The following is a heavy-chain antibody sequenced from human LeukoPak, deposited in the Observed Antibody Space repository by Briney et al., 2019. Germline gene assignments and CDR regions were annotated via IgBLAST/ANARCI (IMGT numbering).Heavy chain of an antibody. Sequence: SVTVSCTASGGTFSSYAISWVRQAPGQGLEWMGRIIPIFGIANYAQKFQGRVTITADKSTSTAYMELSSLRSEDTAVYYCARIAPDIVVVPAAINAFDIWGQGTMVTVSS. CDR2: IIPIFGIA. D-gene: IGHD2-2*01. CDR1: GGTFSSYA. CDR3: ARIAPDIVVVPAAINAFDI. J-gene: IGHJ3*02. V-gene: IGHV1-69*04.